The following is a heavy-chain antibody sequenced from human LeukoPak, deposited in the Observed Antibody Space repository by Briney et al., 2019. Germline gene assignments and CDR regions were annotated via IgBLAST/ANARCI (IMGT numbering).Heavy chain of an antibody. V-gene: IGHV1-18*01. Sequence: GASVKVSCKASGYTFTNYGISWVRQAPGQGLEWMGWISAYNGNTNYAQKFQGRITMTTDTSTSTAYMELRSLRSDDTAVYYCARTYGLPPYNWFDPWGQGTLVTVSS. CDR3: ARTYGLPPYNWFDP. CDR2: ISAYNGNT. CDR1: GYTFTNYG. D-gene: IGHD3-10*01. J-gene: IGHJ5*02.